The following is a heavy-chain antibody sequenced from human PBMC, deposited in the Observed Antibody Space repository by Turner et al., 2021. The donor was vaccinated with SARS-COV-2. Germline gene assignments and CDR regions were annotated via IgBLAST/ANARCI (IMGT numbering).Heavy chain of an antibody. CDR1: GFTVSSNY. CDR2: IYSGGST. V-gene: IGHV3-53*02. J-gene: IGHJ4*02. CDR3: ARVRPSLIDYFDY. D-gene: IGHD3-16*02. Sequence: EVQLVETGGGLIQPGGSLRLSCAASGFTVSSNYMSWVRQAQGKGLEWVSVIYSGGSTYYADSVKGRFTISRDNSKNTLYLQMNSLRAEDTAVYYCARVRPSLIDYFDYWGQGTLVTVSS.